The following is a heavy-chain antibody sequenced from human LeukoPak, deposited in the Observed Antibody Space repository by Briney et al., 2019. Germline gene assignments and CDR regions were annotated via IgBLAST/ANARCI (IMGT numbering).Heavy chain of an antibody. CDR2: IYPGDSDT. V-gene: IGHV5-51*01. CDR1: GYSFSNYW. CDR3: ARSPRYSSGWYYY. J-gene: IGHJ4*02. D-gene: IGHD6-19*01. Sequence: GESLKISCKGSGYSFSNYWIGWVRQMPGKGLEWMGIIYPGDSDTRYSPSFQGQVTISADKSISTAYLQWSSLKASDTAMYYCARSPRYSSGWYYYWGQGTLVTVSS.